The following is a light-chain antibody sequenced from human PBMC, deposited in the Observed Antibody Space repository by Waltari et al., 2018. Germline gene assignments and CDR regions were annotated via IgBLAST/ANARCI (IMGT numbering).Light chain of an antibody. CDR1: PSLLTNDLSY. Sequence: DIVLTQSAESLAVSLGERATIQCKSSPSLLTNDLSYLAWYQQKPGQPPRLLIYWASTRESGVPDRLSGSGSGTECTLTISGLQTEDVAVYYCQQYFIVPLTFGGGTKVEI. CDR3: QQYFIVPLT. J-gene: IGKJ4*01. V-gene: IGKV4-1*01. CDR2: WAS.